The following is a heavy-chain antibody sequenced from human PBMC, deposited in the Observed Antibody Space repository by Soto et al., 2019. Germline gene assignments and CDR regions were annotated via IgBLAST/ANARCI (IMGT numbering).Heavy chain of an antibody. J-gene: IGHJ6*02. Sequence: SETLSLTCTGSGGSISSSSYYWGWIRQPPGKGLEWIASMYYTGTTYYNPSLKSRVTISVDTSKNQFSLKLSSVTAADTAVYYCARDESSSWYTLGDYYYGMDVWGQGTTVT. V-gene: IGHV4-39*02. CDR1: GGSISSSSYY. D-gene: IGHD6-13*01. CDR2: MYYTGTT. CDR3: ARDESSSWYTLGDYYYGMDV.